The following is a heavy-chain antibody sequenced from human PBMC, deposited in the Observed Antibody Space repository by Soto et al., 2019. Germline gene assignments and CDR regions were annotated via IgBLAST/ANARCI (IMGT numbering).Heavy chain of an antibody. CDR3: AREKRRVGVRGVIIGAFDI. V-gene: IGHV3-53*04. CDR2: IYSGGST. CDR1: GFTVSSNY. J-gene: IGHJ3*02. Sequence: GGSLRLSCAASGFTVSSNYMSWVRQAPGKGLEWVSVIYSGGSTYYADSVKGRFTISRHNSKNTLYLQMNSLRAADTAVYYCAREKRRVGVRGVIIGAFDIWGQGTMVTVSS. D-gene: IGHD3-10*01.